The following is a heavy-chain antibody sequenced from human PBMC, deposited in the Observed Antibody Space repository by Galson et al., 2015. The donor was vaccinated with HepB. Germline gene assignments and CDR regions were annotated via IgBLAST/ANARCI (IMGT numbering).Heavy chain of an antibody. Sequence: SLRLSCAASGFTFDDYGLTWVRQVPGRGLEWVSGIDWNGGRTDYADVVKGRFTISRDNAKNSLYLQMNSLRADDTAFYYCARETEACTNTRCSRYMDVWGKGTTVTVSS. CDR2: IDWNGGRT. V-gene: IGHV3-20*04. CDR1: GFTFDDYG. CDR3: ARETEACTNTRCSRYMDV. D-gene: IGHD2-2*01. J-gene: IGHJ6*03.